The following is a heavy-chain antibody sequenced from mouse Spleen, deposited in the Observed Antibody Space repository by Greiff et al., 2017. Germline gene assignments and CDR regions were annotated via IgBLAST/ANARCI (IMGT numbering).Heavy chain of an antibody. CDR3: ARFGNPYYYAMDY. D-gene: IGHD2-1*01. CDR1: GYTFTSYW. V-gene: IGHV1S81*02. CDR2: INPSNGRT. Sequence: QVQLQQPGAELVKPGASVKLSCKASGYTFTSYWMHWVKQRPGQGLEWIGEINPSNGRTNYNEKFKSKATLTVDKSSSTAYMQLSSLTSEDSAVYYCARFGNPYYYAMDYWGQGTSVTVSS. J-gene: IGHJ4*01.